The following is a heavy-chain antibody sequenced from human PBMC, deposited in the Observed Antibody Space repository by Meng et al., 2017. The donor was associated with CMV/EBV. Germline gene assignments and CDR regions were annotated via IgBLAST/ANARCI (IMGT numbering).Heavy chain of an antibody. Sequence: GGSLRLSCSASGFTFNNYAMTWVRQAPGKGLEWVSTVLGTGPTYYADYVKGRFTISRDDSRNTLFLQLSSLRDEDTAVFYCARGDSSTTWLVFDYWGLGTLVTVSS. CDR1: GFTFNNYA. CDR3: ARGDSSTTWLVFDY. V-gene: IGHV3-23*01. J-gene: IGHJ4*02. D-gene: IGHD6-13*01. CDR2: VLGTGPT.